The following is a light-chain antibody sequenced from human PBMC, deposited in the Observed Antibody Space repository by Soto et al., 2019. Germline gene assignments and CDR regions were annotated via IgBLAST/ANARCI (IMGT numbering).Light chain of an antibody. CDR1: SSDVGGYNY. J-gene: IGLJ1*01. Sequence: QSALTQPRSASGSHGQSVAISCTGTSSDVGGYNYVSWYQQHPGKAPKLMIYEVNKRPSGVPDRFSGSKSGNTASLTVSGLQAEDEADYYCSSYAGSSNVFGTGTKVTVL. V-gene: IGLV2-8*01. CDR3: SSYAGSSNV. CDR2: EVN.